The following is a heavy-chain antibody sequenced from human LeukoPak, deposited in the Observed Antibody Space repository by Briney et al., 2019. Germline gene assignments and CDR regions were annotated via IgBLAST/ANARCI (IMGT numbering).Heavy chain of an antibody. CDR2: INHSGST. D-gene: IGHD6-13*01. V-gene: IGHV4-34*01. Sequence: PSETLSLTFTVSGGSISSYYWNWIRQPPGKGLEWIGEINHSGSTNYNPSLKSRVTISVDTSKNQFSLKLSSVTAADTAVYYCARTGSSWYLKWFDPWGQGTLVTVSS. J-gene: IGHJ5*02. CDR1: GGSISSYY. CDR3: ARTGSSWYLKWFDP.